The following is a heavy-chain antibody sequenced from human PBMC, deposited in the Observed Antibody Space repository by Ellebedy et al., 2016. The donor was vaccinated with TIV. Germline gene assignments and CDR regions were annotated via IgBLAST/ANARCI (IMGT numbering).Heavy chain of an antibody. CDR2: INGDGSAI. CDR3: TRNLGHYLLSD. D-gene: IGHD2-15*01. Sequence: GESLKISXAASGFDFGRYGMHWVRQAPGKGLEWVANINGDGSAIQYADSVEGRFTISRDNAKNSLYLQMNSLRVEDTAVYYCTRNLGHYLLSDWGQGSLVTVSS. CDR1: GFDFGRYG. V-gene: IGHV3-7*01. J-gene: IGHJ4*02.